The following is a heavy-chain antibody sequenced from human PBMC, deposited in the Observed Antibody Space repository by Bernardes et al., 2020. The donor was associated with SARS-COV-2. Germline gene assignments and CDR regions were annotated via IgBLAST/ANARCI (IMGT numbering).Heavy chain of an antibody. V-gene: IGHV1-8*01. Sequence: ASVKVSCKASGYTFTSYDINWVRQATGQGLEWMGWMNPNSGNTGYAQKFQGRVTMTRNTSISTAYMELSSLRSEDTAVYYCARWGVVVTGDDYWGQGTLVTVSS. CDR3: ARWGVVVTGDDY. CDR1: GYTFTSYD. D-gene: IGHD3-22*01. CDR2: MNPNSGNT. J-gene: IGHJ4*02.